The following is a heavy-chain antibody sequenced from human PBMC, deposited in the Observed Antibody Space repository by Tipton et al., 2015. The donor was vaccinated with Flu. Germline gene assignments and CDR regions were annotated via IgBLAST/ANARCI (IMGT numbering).Heavy chain of an antibody. J-gene: IGHJ1*01. CDR3: ATDRHGSRDSSHAEYFQH. Sequence: TLSLTCTVSGGSISSYYWSWIRQPAGKGLEWIGRIYTSGSTNYNPSLKSRVTMSVDTSKNQFSLKLSSVTAADTAVYYCATDRHGSRDSSHAEYFQHWGQGTLVTVSS. CDR1: GGSISSYY. CDR2: IYTSGST. V-gene: IGHV4-4*07. D-gene: IGHD5-24*01.